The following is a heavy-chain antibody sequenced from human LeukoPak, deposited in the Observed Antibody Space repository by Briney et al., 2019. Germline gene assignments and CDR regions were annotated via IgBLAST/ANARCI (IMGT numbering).Heavy chain of an antibody. Sequence: GGSLRLSCAASGFTFSSYSMNWVRQAPGKGLGWVSYISSSSSTIYYAYSVNGRFTISRDNANNSLYLQMNSLRAEDTAVYYCARDLIAVAGTGYWGQGTLVTVSS. CDR2: ISSSSSTI. CDR1: GFTFSSYS. V-gene: IGHV3-48*04. D-gene: IGHD6-19*01. J-gene: IGHJ4*02. CDR3: ARDLIAVAGTGY.